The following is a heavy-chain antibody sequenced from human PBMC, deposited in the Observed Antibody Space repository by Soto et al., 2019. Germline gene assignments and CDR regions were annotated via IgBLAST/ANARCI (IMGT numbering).Heavy chain of an antibody. CDR2: IYYSGST. CDR1: GGSISSYY. J-gene: IGHJ4*02. CDR3: ARGGVDYYDSSGYYFSPYYFDY. D-gene: IGHD3-22*01. V-gene: IGHV4-59*12. Sequence: SETLSLTCTVSGGSISSYYWSWIRQPPGKGLEWIGYIYYSGSTNYNPSLKSRVTISVDRSKNQFSLKLSSVTAADTAVYYCARGGVDYYDSSGYYFSPYYFDYWGQGTLVTAPQ.